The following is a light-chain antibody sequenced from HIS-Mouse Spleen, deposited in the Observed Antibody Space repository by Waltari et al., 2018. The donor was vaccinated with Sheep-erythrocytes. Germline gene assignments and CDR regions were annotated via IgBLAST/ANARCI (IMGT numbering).Light chain of an antibody. CDR1: SSDVGGYNY. J-gene: IGLJ3*02. CDR2: EVS. CDR3: SSYAGSNNWV. Sequence: QSALTQPPSASGSPGPSVTISCTGTSSDVGGYNYVSWYQQHPGKAPKLMIYEVSKRPSGVPDRFSGAKAGNTASLTVSGRQAEDEADYYGSSYAGSNNWVFGGGTKLTVL. V-gene: IGLV2-8*01.